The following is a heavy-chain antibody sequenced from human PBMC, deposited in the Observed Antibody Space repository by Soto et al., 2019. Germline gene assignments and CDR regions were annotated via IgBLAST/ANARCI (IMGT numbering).Heavy chain of an antibody. D-gene: IGHD2-2*01. CDR3: ARTYVTDVVVVPASKDYMDV. Sequence: QLQLQESGPGLVKPSETLSLTCTVSGGSISSSSSSWGWIRQPPGKGLEWLGIISYSGSTYYSPYLKSRVTISVDASKNLFSLKLRSATAADTAVYYCARTYVTDVVVVPASKDYMDVWGKGTTVTVSS. CDR1: GGSISSSSSS. V-gene: IGHV4-39*01. J-gene: IGHJ6*03. CDR2: ISYSGST.